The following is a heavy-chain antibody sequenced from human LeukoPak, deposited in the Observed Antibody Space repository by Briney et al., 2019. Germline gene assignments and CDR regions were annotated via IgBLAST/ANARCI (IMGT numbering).Heavy chain of an antibody. CDR1: GGSISSSNYF. D-gene: IGHD6-19*01. J-gene: IGHJ4*02. V-gene: IGHV4-61*02. Sequence: SQTLSLTCTVSGGSISSSNYFWSWIRRPAGKGLAWIGRIYSSGSTNYDPSLQSRVTISVDTYKNQFSLKLNSVTAADTAVYYCAREFSSGWIFYFDHWGQGALVTVSS. CDR2: IYSSGST. CDR3: AREFSSGWIFYFDH.